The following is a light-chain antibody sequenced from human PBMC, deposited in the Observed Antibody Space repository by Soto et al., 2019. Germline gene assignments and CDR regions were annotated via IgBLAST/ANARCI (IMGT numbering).Light chain of an antibody. CDR2: DAS. V-gene: IGKV3D-20*02. CDR1: QSVSSNY. CDR3: QQSANWPLT. J-gene: IGKJ4*01. Sequence: ESVLTQSPGTLSLSPGERATLSCRASQSVSSNYLAWYQQKPGQAPRLLIYDASNRATGVPARFSGSGSGTGFTLTISSLESEDFEVYYCQQSANWPLTFGGGTKV.